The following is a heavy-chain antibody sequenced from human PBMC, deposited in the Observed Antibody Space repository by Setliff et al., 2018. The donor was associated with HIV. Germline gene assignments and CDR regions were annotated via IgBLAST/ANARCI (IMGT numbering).Heavy chain of an antibody. D-gene: IGHD7-27*01. V-gene: IGHV4-61*01. J-gene: IGHJ5*02. Sequence: PSETLSLTCSISGGSVSSVNYYWSWIRQPPGKGLEWIGNMCHGGNNNYYNPSLKSRVTISVDTSRNRVSLKMTSVTAADTAVYYCARARLLGGFLSWGRGALVTVSS. CDR3: ARARLLGGFLS. CDR2: MCHGGNNN. CDR1: GGSVSSVNYY.